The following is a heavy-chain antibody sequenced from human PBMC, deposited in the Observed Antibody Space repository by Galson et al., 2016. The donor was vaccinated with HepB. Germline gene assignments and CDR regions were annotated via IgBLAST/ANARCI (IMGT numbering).Heavy chain of an antibody. Sequence: SLRLSCAASGFTFTTYAMHWVRQAPGKGLEWVAVISADGSTTYYADSVKGRFTISRETSKNTLYLQMNSRTAADTAVYYCTQGRWSYSNTWYESFGHWGQGSLVTVSS. CDR2: ISADGSTT. CDR1: GFTFTTYA. J-gene: IGHJ4*02. V-gene: IGHV3-30*18. D-gene: IGHD6-13*01. CDR3: TQGRWSYSNTWYESFGH.